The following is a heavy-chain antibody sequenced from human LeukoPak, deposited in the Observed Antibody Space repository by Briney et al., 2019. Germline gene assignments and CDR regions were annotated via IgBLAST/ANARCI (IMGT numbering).Heavy chain of an antibody. J-gene: IGHJ3*02. V-gene: IGHV3-23*01. Sequence: PGGSLRLSCAASGFTFSSYAMSWVRQAPGKGLEWVSLISGSGGSKYYADSVKGRFTIPRDNSKKTMYLQMNSLRAEDTAVYCCAKGLGAVAGEAFDIWGQGATVTVSS. CDR2: ISGSGGSK. CDR1: GFTFSSYA. CDR3: AKGLGAVAGEAFDI. D-gene: IGHD6-19*01.